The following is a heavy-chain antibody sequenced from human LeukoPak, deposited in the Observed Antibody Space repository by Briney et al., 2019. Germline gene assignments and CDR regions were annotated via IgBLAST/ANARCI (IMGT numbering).Heavy chain of an antibody. Sequence: ASVKVSCKASGYTFTGYYMHWVRQAPGQGLEWMGWINPNSGGTNYAQKFQGRVTMTRDTSISTAYMEPSRLRSDDTAVYYCARGLERGGNYYYYYMDVWGKGTTVTVSS. D-gene: IGHD1-1*01. V-gene: IGHV1-2*02. J-gene: IGHJ6*03. CDR3: ARGLERGGNYYYYYMDV. CDR2: INPNSGGT. CDR1: GYTFTGYY.